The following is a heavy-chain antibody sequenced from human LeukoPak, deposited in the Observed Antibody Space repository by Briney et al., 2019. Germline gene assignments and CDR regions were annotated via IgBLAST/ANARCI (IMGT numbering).Heavy chain of an antibody. J-gene: IGHJ5*02. Sequence: GRSLRLSCVASGFTFGKYWMSWVRQAEGKGLEWVANIKLDGSEKNYVDSVKGRFTISRDNTKNSLYLQMNSLRAEDTAVYYCAKLDYTYGCTWGQGTLVTVSS. CDR3: AKLDYTYGCT. D-gene: IGHD5-18*01. V-gene: IGHV3-7*03. CDR2: IKLDGSEK. CDR1: GFTFGKYW.